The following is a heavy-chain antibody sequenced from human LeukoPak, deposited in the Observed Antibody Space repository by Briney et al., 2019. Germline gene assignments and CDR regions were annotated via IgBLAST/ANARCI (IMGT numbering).Heavy chain of an antibody. CDR3: ARTIWLPYYFDY. D-gene: IGHD5-24*01. J-gene: IGHJ4*02. CDR2: IYHSGST. CDR1: GYSISSGYY. Sequence: SETLSLTCAVSGYSISSGYYCGWIRPPPGKGLEWIGRIYHSGSTYYNPSLKSRVTISVDTSKNQFSLKLSSVTAADTAVYYCARTIWLPYYFDYWGQGTLVTVSS. V-gene: IGHV4-38-2*01.